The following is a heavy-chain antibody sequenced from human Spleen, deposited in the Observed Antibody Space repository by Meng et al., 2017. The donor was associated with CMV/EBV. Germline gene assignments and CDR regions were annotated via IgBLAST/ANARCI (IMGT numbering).Heavy chain of an antibody. CDR1: YTSSNYW. Sequence: YTSSNYWVDGVRQIPGKGLEWMGSIYPGDTDNRYNRSVQGKITITADKTIRNAYLQWSSLKASDTDIYYCARRGMMTTRGYWFDPWGQGTLVTVSS. J-gene: IGHJ5*02. CDR3: ARRGMMTTRGYWFDP. CDR2: IYPGDTDN. D-gene: IGHD4-17*01. V-gene: IGHV5-51*01.